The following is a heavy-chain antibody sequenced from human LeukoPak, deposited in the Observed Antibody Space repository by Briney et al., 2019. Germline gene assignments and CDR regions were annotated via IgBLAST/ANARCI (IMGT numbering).Heavy chain of an antibody. V-gene: IGHV3-74*01. Sequence: GGSLRLSCAASGFTFSNYWMHWVRQAPGKGLVWVSRINGDGSTTNYADSVKGRFTTSRDNAKNTLYLQMNSLRAEDTAVYYCAREEWSGRYYAGYFDSWGQGTLVTVSS. CDR1: GFTFSNYW. CDR3: AREEWSGRYYAGYFDS. CDR2: INGDGSTT. J-gene: IGHJ4*02. D-gene: IGHD1-26*01.